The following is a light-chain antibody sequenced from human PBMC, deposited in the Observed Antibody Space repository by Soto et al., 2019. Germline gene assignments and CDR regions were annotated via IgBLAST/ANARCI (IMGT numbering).Light chain of an antibody. CDR3: LQHNTYPLT. CDR1: QDIRKD. CDR2: AAS. V-gene: IGKV1-17*01. Sequence: DIQMTQSPSSLSASVGDRVTITCRASQDIRKDLGWYQQKPGKAPKRLIYAASTLQSGVPSRFSGSGSGTEFTLTITSLQPEDFATYYCLQHNTYPLTFGRGTKVEI. J-gene: IGKJ4*01.